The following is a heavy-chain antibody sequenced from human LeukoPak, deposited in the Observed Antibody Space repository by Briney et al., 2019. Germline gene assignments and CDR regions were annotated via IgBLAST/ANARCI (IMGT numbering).Heavy chain of an antibody. V-gene: IGHV4-39*07. D-gene: IGHD5-24*01. CDR1: GDSISSSSYY. CDR3: ARGSYNDAFDI. CDR2: IYYSRST. J-gene: IGHJ3*02. Sequence: SETLSLTCTVSGDSISSSSYYWGWIRQPPGKGLEWIGSIYYSRSTYYNPSLKSRVTISVDTSKNQFSPKLSSVTAADTAVYYCARGSYNDAFDIWGQGTMVTVSS.